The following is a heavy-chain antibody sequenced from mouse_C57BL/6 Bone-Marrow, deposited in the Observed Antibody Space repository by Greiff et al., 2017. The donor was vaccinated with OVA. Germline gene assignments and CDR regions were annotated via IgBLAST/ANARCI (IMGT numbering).Heavy chain of an antibody. CDR2: INPSTGGT. CDR1: GYSFTGYY. Sequence: EVQLQQSGPELVKPGASVKISCKASGYSFTGYYMNWVKQSPEKSLEWIGEINPSTGGTTYNQKFKAKATLTVDKSSSTAYMQLKSLTSEDSAVYYCARGRTFYGSSTGYFDVWGTGTTVTVSS. V-gene: IGHV1-42*01. J-gene: IGHJ1*03. D-gene: IGHD1-1*01. CDR3: ARGRTFYGSSTGYFDV.